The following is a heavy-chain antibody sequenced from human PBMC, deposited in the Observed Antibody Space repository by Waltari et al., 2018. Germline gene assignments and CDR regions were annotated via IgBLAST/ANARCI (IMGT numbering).Heavy chain of an antibody. D-gene: IGHD2-15*01. CDR1: GYTFTGYY. V-gene: IGHV1-2*02. Sequence: QVQLVQSGAEVKKPGASVKVSCKASGYTFTGYYMHWVRQAPGQGLEWMGWINPNSGGTNYDQKFQGRVPMTRDTSISTAYMELSRLRSDDTAVYYCARGPVEYCSGGSCLNAFDYWGQGTLVTVSS. CDR2: INPNSGGT. J-gene: IGHJ4*02. CDR3: ARGPVEYCSGGSCLNAFDY.